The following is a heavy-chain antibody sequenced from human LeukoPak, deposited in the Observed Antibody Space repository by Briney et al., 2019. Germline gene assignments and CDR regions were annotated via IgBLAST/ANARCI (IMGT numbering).Heavy chain of an antibody. V-gene: IGHV4-59*01. D-gene: IGHD5-18*01. CDR3: ARTTEGGYTYGYFCYYYMDV. J-gene: IGHJ6*03. Sequence: SETLSLTCTVSGGSISSYYWSWIRQPPGKGLEWIGYIYYSGSTNYNPSLKSRVTISVDTSKNQFSLKLTSVTAADTAVYYCARTTEGGYTYGYFCYYYMDVWGKGTTVTISS. CDR1: GGSISSYY. CDR2: IYYSGST.